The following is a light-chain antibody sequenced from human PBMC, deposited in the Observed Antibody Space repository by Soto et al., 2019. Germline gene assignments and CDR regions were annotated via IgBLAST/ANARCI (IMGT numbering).Light chain of an antibody. CDR1: QSLFSRSNNKHY. CDR2: GTS. Sequence: DIVMTQSPDSLAVSLGERATINCKSSQSLFSRSNNKHYLAWYQQKPGQPPKVLIYGTSTREAGVPDRLSGSGSDSNFTLTISGLQAEDVAVYFCQQYYCTPYTFGQGTKLEIK. CDR3: QQYYCTPYT. J-gene: IGKJ2*01. V-gene: IGKV4-1*01.